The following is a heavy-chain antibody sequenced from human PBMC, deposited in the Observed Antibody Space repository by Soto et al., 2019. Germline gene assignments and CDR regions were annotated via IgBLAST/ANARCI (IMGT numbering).Heavy chain of an antibody. CDR2: TYYRSKWYN. CDR3: ARDMGAEQYYYYYGMDV. V-gene: IGHV6-1*01. D-gene: IGHD1-26*01. CDR1: GDSVSSNSAA. J-gene: IGHJ6*02. Sequence: SQTLSLTFAISGDSVSSNSAAWNWIRQSPSRVLEWLGRTYYRSKWYNDYAVSVKSRITINPDTSKNQFSLQLNSVTPEDTAVYYCARDMGAEQYYYYYGMDVWGQGTTVTV.